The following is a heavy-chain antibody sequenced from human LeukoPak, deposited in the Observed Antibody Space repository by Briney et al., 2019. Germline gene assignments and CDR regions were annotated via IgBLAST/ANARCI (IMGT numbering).Heavy chain of an antibody. Sequence: GGSLRLSCAASGGFAFSSYVLSWVRPAPGKGLEWVSVISVSGDGTYYANSVKGRFVISRDNSKNTLYLQMNSLRAEDTAVYYCAKQLGYCSDGSCYFPYWGQGTLVTVSS. J-gene: IGHJ4*02. CDR1: GGFAFSSYV. V-gene: IGHV3-23*01. CDR3: AKQLGYCSDGSCYFPY. CDR2: ISVSGDGT. D-gene: IGHD2-15*01.